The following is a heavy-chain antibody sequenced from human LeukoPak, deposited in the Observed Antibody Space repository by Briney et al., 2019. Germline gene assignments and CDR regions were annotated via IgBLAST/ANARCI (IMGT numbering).Heavy chain of an antibody. Sequence: SETLSLTCTVSSGSINNYYWSWLRQPPGKGLEWIGYILSSGSTNYNPSVKSRVTISVDTSKNQFSLKLSSVTAADTAVYYCARTNQISETAFDIWGQGTMVIVSS. CDR2: ILSSGST. CDR3: ARTNQISETAFDI. J-gene: IGHJ3*02. CDR1: SGSINNYY. D-gene: IGHD1-14*01. V-gene: IGHV4-59*01.